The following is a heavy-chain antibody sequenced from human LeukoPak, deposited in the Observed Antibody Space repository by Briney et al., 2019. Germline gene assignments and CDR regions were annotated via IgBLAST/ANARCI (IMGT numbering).Heavy chain of an antibody. Sequence: SGTLSLTCAVSGGSISSTNWWSWVRQPPGKGLEWIGEVNHSGSTNYNLSLKSRVTISVDTSKNQFSLKLSSVTAADTAVYYCARGSDILTGYFKKDWFDPWGQGTLVTVSS. CDR3: ARGSDILTGYFKKDWFDP. V-gene: IGHV4-4*02. J-gene: IGHJ5*02. CDR1: GGSISSTNW. CDR2: VNHSGST. D-gene: IGHD3-9*01.